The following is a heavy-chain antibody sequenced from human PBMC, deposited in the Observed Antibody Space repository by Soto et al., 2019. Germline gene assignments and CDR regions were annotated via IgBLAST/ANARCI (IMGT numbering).Heavy chain of an antibody. CDR3: ARETYRTFYFDL. Sequence: EVQLVESGGGLVQPGGSLRLSCAASGFTFSNYFIHWVRQAPGKGLVWVSRIDSDGSITNYADSVKGRITISRDNAKNTVYLQVNSLRAEDTAVYYCARETYRTFYFDLWGQGTLVTVSS. D-gene: IGHD1-1*01. CDR2: IDSDGSIT. CDR1: GFTFSNYF. V-gene: IGHV3-74*01. J-gene: IGHJ4*02.